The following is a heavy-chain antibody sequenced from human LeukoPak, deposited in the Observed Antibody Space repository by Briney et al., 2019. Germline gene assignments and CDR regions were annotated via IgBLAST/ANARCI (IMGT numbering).Heavy chain of an antibody. CDR1: GYTFTSYD. CDR3: ARGLYYYDSSDLNY. J-gene: IGHJ4*02. D-gene: IGHD3-22*01. CDR2: MNPNSGNT. Sequence: ASVKLSCKASGYTFTSYDINWVRQATGQGLEWMGWMNPNSGNTGYAQKFQGRVTMTRNTSISTAYMELSNLRSEDTAVYYCARGLYYYDSSDLNYWGQGTLVTVSS. V-gene: IGHV1-8*01.